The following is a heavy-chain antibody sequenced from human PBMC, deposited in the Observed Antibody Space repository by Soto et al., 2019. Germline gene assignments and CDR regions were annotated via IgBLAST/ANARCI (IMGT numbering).Heavy chain of an antibody. Sequence: QVQLQESGPGLVKPSGTLSLTCAVSGGSISSSNWWSWVRQPPGKGLEWIGEIYHSGSTNYNPSPMIRVTISVDKPKNQFSRKLSSVTAADTAVYYCARVSGSYYYGMDVWGQGTTVTVSS. J-gene: IGHJ6*02. CDR2: IYHSGST. D-gene: IGHD1-26*01. CDR3: ARVSGSYYYGMDV. CDR1: GGSISSSNW. V-gene: IGHV4-4*02.